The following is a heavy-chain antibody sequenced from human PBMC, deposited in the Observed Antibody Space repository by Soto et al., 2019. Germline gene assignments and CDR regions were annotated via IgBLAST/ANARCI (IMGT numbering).Heavy chain of an antibody. V-gene: IGHV5-10-1*01. CDR3: ARHRYYYDSSGQLYGMDV. D-gene: IGHD3-22*01. CDR1: GYSFTSYW. Sequence: GESLKIYGKGSGYSFTSYWISWVRQMPGKGLEWMGRIDPSDSYTNYSPSFQGHVTISADKSISTAYLQWSSLKASDTAMYYCARHRYYYDSSGQLYGMDVWGQGTTVTVSS. J-gene: IGHJ6*02. CDR2: IDPSDSYT.